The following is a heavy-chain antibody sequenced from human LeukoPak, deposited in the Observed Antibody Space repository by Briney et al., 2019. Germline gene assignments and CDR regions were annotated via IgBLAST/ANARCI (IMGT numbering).Heavy chain of an antibody. CDR1: GYTFTTYA. J-gene: IGHJ4*02. D-gene: IGHD5-18*01. Sequence: ASVKVSCKASGYTFTTYAMHWVRQAPGQRLECMGWINAGNGNTKYSQKFQDRVTITRDTSASTAYMELSSLRSEDTAVYYCARTTVMVTIFDYWGQGTLVTVSS. CDR2: INAGNGNT. V-gene: IGHV1-3*01. CDR3: ARTTVMVTIFDY.